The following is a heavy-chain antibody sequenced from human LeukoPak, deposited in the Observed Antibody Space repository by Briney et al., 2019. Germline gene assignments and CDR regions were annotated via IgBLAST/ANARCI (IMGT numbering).Heavy chain of an antibody. CDR3: AKDRFYYYDSSGYYPGRDAFDI. V-gene: IGHV3-23*01. Sequence: GGSLRLSCAASGFTFSSYAMNWVRQAPGKGLEWVSAISGSGGSTYYADSVKGRFTISRDNSKNTLYLQMNSLRAEDAAVYYCAKDRFYYYDSSGYYPGRDAFDIWGQGTMVTVSS. D-gene: IGHD3-22*01. CDR2: ISGSGGST. CDR1: GFTFSSYA. J-gene: IGHJ3*02.